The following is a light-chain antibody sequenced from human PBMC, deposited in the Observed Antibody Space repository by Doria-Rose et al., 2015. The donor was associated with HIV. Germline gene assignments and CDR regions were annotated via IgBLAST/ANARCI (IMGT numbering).Light chain of an antibody. V-gene: IGLV1-44*01. Sequence: QSVVTQPPSASGTPGQRVTISCSGSSSNLGSNAVNWYQQLPGTAPKLLIYSNNQRPSGVPDRFAASKAGTSASLAISGLRSDDEADYYCAVWDDSRDGYVFGTGTTVAVL. CDR3: AVWDDSRDGYV. J-gene: IGLJ1*01. CDR2: SNN. CDR1: SSNLGSNA.